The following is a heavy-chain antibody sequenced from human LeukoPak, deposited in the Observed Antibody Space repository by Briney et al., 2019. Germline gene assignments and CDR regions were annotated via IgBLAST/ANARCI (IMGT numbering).Heavy chain of an antibody. V-gene: IGHV1-24*01. Sequence: ASVTVSCKVSGYTLTELSMHWVRQAPGKGLEWMGGFDPEDGETIYAQKFQGRVTMTEDTSTDTAYMELSSLRSEDTAVYYCATVAPEDYYFDYWGQGTLVTVSS. D-gene: IGHD3/OR15-3a*01. J-gene: IGHJ4*02. CDR3: ATVAPEDYYFDY. CDR2: FDPEDGET. CDR1: GYTLTELS.